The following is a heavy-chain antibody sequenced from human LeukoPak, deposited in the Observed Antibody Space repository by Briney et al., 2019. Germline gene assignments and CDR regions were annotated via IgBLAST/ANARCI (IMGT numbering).Heavy chain of an antibody. CDR2: IFYSGST. Sequence: PSETLSLTCTVSGGSISSYSWNWIRQPPGKGLEWIGYIFYSGSTNFNPSLKSRVTISVDTSKNQFSLKLSSVTAADTAVYYCARGRGDADYGDYGHLSDNWFDPWGQGTLVTVSS. CDR3: ARGRGDADYGDYGHLSDNWFDP. J-gene: IGHJ5*02. V-gene: IGHV4-59*12. CDR1: GGSISSYS. D-gene: IGHD4-17*01.